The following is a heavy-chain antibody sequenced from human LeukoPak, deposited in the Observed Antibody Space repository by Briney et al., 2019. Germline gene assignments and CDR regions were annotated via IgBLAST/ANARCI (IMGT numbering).Heavy chain of an antibody. J-gene: IGHJ4*02. CDR2: ISYDGSNK. CDR1: GFTFSSYG. V-gene: IGHV3-30*18. D-gene: IGHD6-19*01. CDR3: AKVSSGPTGY. Sequence: PGGSLRLSCAASGFTFSSYGMHWVRQAPGKGLEWVAVISYDGSNKYYADSVKGRFTISRDNSQNTLYLQMNSLRAEDTAVYYCAKVSSGPTGYSGQGTLVTASA.